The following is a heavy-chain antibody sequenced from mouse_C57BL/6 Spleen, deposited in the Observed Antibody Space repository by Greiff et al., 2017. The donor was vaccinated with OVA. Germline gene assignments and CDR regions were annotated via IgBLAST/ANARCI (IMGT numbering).Heavy chain of an antibody. CDR1: GYTFTSYW. CDR3: ARWDYYGSSYVAMDY. Sequence: QVQLKQPGAELVMPGASVKLSCKASGYTFTSYWMHWVKQRPGQGLEWIGEIDPSDSYTNYNQKFKGKSTLTVDKSSSTAYMQLSSLTSEDSAVYYCARWDYYGSSYVAMDYWGQGTSVTVSS. CDR2: IDPSDSYT. J-gene: IGHJ4*01. D-gene: IGHD1-1*01. V-gene: IGHV1-69*01.